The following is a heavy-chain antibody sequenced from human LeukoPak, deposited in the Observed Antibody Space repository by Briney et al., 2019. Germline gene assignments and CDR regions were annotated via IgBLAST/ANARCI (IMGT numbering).Heavy chain of an antibody. Sequence: GGSLRLSCAASGFTFSSYGMSWVRQAPGKGLEWVSSISSSSSYIYYADSVKGRFTISRDNAKNSLYLQMNSLRAEDTAVYYCASGYSGYDSRLEDYWGQGTLVTVSS. J-gene: IGHJ4*02. CDR3: ASGYSGYDSRLEDY. CDR2: ISSSSSYI. D-gene: IGHD5-12*01. CDR1: GFTFSSYG. V-gene: IGHV3-21*01.